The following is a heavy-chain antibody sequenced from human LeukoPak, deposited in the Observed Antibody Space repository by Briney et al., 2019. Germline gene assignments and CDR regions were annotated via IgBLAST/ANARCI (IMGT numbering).Heavy chain of an antibody. CDR3: ARGGYRPLDY. CDR1: GFTFSSYW. V-gene: IGHV4-34*01. Sequence: PGGSLRLSCAASGFTFSSYWMNWARQPPGKGLEWIGEINHSGSTNYNPSLKSRVTISVDTSKNQFSLKLSSVTAADTAVYYCARGGYRPLDYWGQGTLVTVSS. CDR2: INHSGST. D-gene: IGHD6-25*01. J-gene: IGHJ4*02.